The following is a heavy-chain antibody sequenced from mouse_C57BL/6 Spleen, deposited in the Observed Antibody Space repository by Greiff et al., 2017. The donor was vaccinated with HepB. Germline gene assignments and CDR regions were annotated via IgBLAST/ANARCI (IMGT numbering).Heavy chain of an antibody. J-gene: IGHJ2*01. V-gene: IGHV5-16*01. CDR3: ARVTNYYGTSYYFDY. D-gene: IGHD1-1*01. CDR2: INYDGSST. CDR1: GFTFSDYY. Sequence: EVKLVESEGGLVQPGSSMKLSCTASGFTFSDYYMAWVRQVPEKGLEWVANINYDGSSTYYLDSLKSRFIISRDNAKNILYLQMSSLKSEDTATYYCARVTNYYGTSYYFDYWGQGTTLTVSS.